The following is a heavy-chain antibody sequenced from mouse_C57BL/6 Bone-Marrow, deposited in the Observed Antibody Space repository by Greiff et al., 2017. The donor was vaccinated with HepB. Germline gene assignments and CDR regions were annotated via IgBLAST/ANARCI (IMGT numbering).Heavy chain of an antibody. J-gene: IGHJ3*01. CDR1: GFSLTSYG. CDR3: ARNSAFGPWFAY. Sequence: VKLMESGPGLVQPSQSLSITCTVSGFSLTSYGVHWVRQSPGKGLEWLGVIWSGGSTDYNAAFISRLSISKDNSKSQVFFKMNSLQADDTAIYYCARNSAFGPWFAYWGQGTLVTVSA. V-gene: IGHV2-2*01. CDR2: IWSGGST.